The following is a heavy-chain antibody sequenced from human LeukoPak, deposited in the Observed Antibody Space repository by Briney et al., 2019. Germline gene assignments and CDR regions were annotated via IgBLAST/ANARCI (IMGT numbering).Heavy chain of an antibody. CDR1: GFSVNSNY. CDR2: ISGGGST. V-gene: IGHV3-53*01. Sequence: PGGSLRVSCAASGFSVNSNYMSWVRQAPGKGLEWVSVISGGGSTYYSDYVKGRFTISRDNSKNTLYLQMNSLRAEDTAVYYYARDDYVWGSYRLFDIWGQGTMVTVSS. CDR3: ARDDYVWGSYRLFDI. D-gene: IGHD3-16*02. J-gene: IGHJ3*02.